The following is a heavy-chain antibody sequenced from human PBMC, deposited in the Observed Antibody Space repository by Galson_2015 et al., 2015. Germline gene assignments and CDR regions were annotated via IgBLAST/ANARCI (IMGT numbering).Heavy chain of an antibody. D-gene: IGHD6-13*01. CDR2: ISSSSSYI. CDR3: ARAAAGTVWLDP. J-gene: IGHJ5*02. CDR1: GFTFSSYS. V-gene: IGHV3-21*01. Sequence: SLRLSCAASGFTFSSYSMNWVRQAPGKGLEWVSSISSSSSYIYYADSVKGRFTISRDNAKNSLYLQMNSLRAEDTAVYYCARAAAGTVWLDPWGQGTLVTVSS.